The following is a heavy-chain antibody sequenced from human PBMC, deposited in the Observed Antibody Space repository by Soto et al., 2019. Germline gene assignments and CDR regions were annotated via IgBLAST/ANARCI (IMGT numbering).Heavy chain of an antibody. V-gene: IGHV4-38-2*01. CDR2: IYHSEST. CDR3: ARGEDAFCYYGLDF. J-gene: IGHJ6*02. Sequence: SETLSLTCALSGYSISSGYYWGWIRQPPGKGLEWIGSIYHSESTYYNPSLTSRVTMSVDTSTSQFSLKLTSVTAADTAVYYCARGEDAFCYYGLDFWGQGITVTVSS. CDR1: GYSISSGYY.